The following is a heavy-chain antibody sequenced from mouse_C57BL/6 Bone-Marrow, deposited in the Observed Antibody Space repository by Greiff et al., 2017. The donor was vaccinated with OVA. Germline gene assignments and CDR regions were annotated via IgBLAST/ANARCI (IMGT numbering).Heavy chain of an antibody. V-gene: IGHV14-4*01. CDR2: IDPENGDT. Sequence: VHVKQSGAELVRPGASVKLSCTASGFNIKDDYMHWVKQRPEQGLEWIGWIDPENGDTEYASKFQGKATITADTSSNTAYLQLSSLTSEDTAVYYCTTVITTVVDYWGQGTTLTVSS. CDR3: TTVITTVVDY. J-gene: IGHJ2*01. D-gene: IGHD1-1*01. CDR1: GFNIKDDY.